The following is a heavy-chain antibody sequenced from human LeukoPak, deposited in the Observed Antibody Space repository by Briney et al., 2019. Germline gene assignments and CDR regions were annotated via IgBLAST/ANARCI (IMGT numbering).Heavy chain of an antibody. Sequence: PGRSLRLSCAAFGFTFSSYAMHWVRQAPGKGLEWVAVISYDGSNKYYADSVKGRFTISRDNSKNTLYLQMNSLRAEDTAVYYCARVLGPYSSSFPFGNWGQGTLVTVSS. CDR1: GFTFSSYA. D-gene: IGHD6-13*01. CDR2: ISYDGSNK. V-gene: IGHV3-30-3*01. CDR3: ARVLGPYSSSFPFGN. J-gene: IGHJ4*02.